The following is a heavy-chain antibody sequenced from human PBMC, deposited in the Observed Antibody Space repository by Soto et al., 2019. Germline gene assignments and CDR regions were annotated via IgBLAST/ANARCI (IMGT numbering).Heavy chain of an antibody. V-gene: IGHV4-31*03. J-gene: IGHJ5*02. CDR1: GGSISSGGYY. CDR3: ARFLVVVAARGSGNWFDP. D-gene: IGHD2-15*01. Sequence: ASETLSLTCTVSGGSISSGGYYWSWIRQHPGKGLEWIGYIYYSGSTYYNPSLKSRVTISVDTSKNQFSLKLSSVTAADTAVYYCARFLVVVAARGSGNWFDPWGQGTLVTVSS. CDR2: IYYSGST.